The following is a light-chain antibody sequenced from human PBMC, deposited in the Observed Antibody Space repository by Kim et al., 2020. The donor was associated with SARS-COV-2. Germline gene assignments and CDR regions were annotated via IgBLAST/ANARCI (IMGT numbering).Light chain of an antibody. CDR1: SLRSYY. Sequence: VAWGQTVRNTCQGDSLRSYYATWYQQKPGQAPKVVIYGKDTGPTGVPDRFSGSSSGNKAYLTITGTQAGDEADYYCNSRDSNDYVVFGGGTKVTVL. J-gene: IGLJ2*01. CDR2: GKD. CDR3: NSRDSNDYVV. V-gene: IGLV3-19*01.